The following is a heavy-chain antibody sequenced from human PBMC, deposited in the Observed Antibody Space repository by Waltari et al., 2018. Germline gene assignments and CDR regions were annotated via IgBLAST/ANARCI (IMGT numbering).Heavy chain of an antibody. CDR1: GFTFSSYN. CDR3: ARNIVEGSRDY. V-gene: IGHV3-48*04. CDR2: ISSSGNTI. Sequence: EVQLVESGGGLVQPGGSLRLSCAASGFTFSSYNMYWVRQAPGKGLEWVSYISSSGNTIYYADSVKGRFTISRDNAKNSLYLQMNSLGADDTAVYSCARNIVEGSRDYWGQGTLVTVSS. J-gene: IGHJ4*02. D-gene: IGHD2-15*01.